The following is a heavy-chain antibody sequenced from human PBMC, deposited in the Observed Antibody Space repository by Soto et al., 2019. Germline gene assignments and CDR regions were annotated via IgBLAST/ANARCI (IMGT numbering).Heavy chain of an antibody. CDR3: AIDYYDSLANSYFDS. V-gene: IGHV4-61*01. J-gene: IGHJ4*02. Sequence: SETLSLTCTVSGGSVSSGSYYWSWIRQPPGKGLEWIGYIYYSGSTNYNPSLKSRVTISVDTSKNQFSLKLSSVTAADTAVYYCAIDYYDSLANSYFDSWGQGTLVTVSS. CDR1: GGSVSSGSYY. CDR2: IYYSGST. D-gene: IGHD3-9*01.